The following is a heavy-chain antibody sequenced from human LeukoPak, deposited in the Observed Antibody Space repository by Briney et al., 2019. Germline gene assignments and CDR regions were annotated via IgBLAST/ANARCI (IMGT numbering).Heavy chain of an antibody. D-gene: IGHD5-18*01. Sequence: PSETLSLTCAVPGGSISSHYWSWIRQPPGKGLEWIGYIYYSGSTNYNPSLKSRVTISVDTSKNQFSLKLSSVTAADTAVYYCARVPIQLWLEGEYYFDYWGQGTLVTVSS. V-gene: IGHV4-59*11. CDR3: ARVPIQLWLEGEYYFDY. J-gene: IGHJ4*02. CDR1: GGSISSHY. CDR2: IYYSGST.